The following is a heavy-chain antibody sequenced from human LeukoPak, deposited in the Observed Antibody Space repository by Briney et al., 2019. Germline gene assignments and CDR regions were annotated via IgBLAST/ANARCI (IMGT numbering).Heavy chain of an antibody. CDR2: IYHSGST. Sequence: SETLSLTCAVSGGSIGSGDYSWSWLRQPPGKGLEWIGYIYHSGSTYYNPSLKSRVTISVDRSKSQFSLKLSSVTAADTAVYYCARGGVGATTLWGWGQGTLVTVSS. CDR1: GGSIGSGDYS. J-gene: IGHJ4*02. CDR3: ARGGVGATTLWG. D-gene: IGHD1-26*01. V-gene: IGHV4-30-2*01.